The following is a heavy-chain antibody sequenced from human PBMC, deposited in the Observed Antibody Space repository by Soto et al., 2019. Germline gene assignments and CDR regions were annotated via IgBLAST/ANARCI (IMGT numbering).Heavy chain of an antibody. CDR2: IDFDGRST. V-gene: IGHV3-74*01. J-gene: IGHJ5*02. Sequence: EVQLVESGGGLVQPGGSLRLSCAVSGFTFSNYYMQWVRQGPGKGLVYVARIDFDGRSTVNADSVKGRLTISRDNAKNTLYLPMNSLGAEATGVYYSARGGSTSWLRALDLWGQGTLVTVSS. CDR3: ARGGSTSWLRALDL. CDR1: GFTFSNYY. D-gene: IGHD6-13*01.